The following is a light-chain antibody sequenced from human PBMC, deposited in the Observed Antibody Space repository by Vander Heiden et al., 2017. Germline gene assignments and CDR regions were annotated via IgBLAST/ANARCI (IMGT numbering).Light chain of an antibody. CDR1: QSVSSY. CDR2: DAS. CDR3: QQRSEWPLT. Sequence: EIVLTQSPATLSLSPGERATLSCRASQSVSSYLVWYQHKPGQAPRLLIYDASNRATCIPARFSGSGSGTDFTLTISSLEPEDFAIYYCQQRSEWPLTFGGGTKVEIK. V-gene: IGKV3-11*01. J-gene: IGKJ4*01.